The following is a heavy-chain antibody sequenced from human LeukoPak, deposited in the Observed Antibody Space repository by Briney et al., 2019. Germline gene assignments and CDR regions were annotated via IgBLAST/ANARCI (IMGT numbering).Heavy chain of an antibody. CDR1: GFTFSNAW. Sequence: GGSLRLSCAASGFTFSNAWMSWVSQAPGKGLEWVGRIKSKTDGGTTDYAAPVKGRFIISRDDSKNTLYLQMNSLKTEDTAVYYCTIPITMVRGVITPADYFDYWGQGTLVTVSS. J-gene: IGHJ4*02. CDR2: IKSKTDGGTT. D-gene: IGHD3-10*01. CDR3: TIPITMVRGVITPADYFDY. V-gene: IGHV3-15*01.